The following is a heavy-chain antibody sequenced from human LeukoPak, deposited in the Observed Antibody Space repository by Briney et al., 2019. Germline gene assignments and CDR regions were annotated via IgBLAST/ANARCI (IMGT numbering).Heavy chain of an antibody. CDR2: INHSGST. D-gene: IGHD2-15*01. V-gene: IGHV4-34*01. CDR3: ASTGRCSGGSCYWDYYYYYYMDV. J-gene: IGHJ6*03. CDR1: GGSFSGYY. Sequence: KPSETLSLTCAVYGGSFSGYYWSWIRQPPGKGLEWIGEINHSGSTNYNPSLKSRVTISVDTSKNQFSLKLSSVTAADTAVYYCASTGRCSGGSCYWDYYYYYYMDVWGKGTTVTVSS.